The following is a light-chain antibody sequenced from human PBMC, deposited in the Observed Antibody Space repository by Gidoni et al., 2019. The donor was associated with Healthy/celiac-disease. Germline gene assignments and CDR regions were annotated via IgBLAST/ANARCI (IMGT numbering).Light chain of an antibody. CDR1: KLGDKY. CDR2: QDS. V-gene: IGLV3-1*01. Sequence: YELTQPPSVSVSPGQTASITCSGDKLGDKYACWYQQKPGQSPVLVIYQDSKRPSGIPERFSGSNSGNTATLTISGTQAMDEADYYCQAWDSSTAVFGTGTKVTVL. CDR3: QAWDSSTAV. J-gene: IGLJ1*01.